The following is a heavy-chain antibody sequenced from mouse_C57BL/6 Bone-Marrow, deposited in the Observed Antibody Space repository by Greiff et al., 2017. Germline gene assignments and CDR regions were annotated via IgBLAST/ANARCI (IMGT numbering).Heavy chain of an antibody. CDR2: IDPEDGDT. CDR1: GFNIKDYY. D-gene: IGHD2-3*01. CDR3: TNYDGYYAFFDY. Sequence: EVQLQQSGAELVRPGASVKLSCTASGFNIKDYYMHWVKQRPEQGLEWIGRIDPEDGDTEYAPKFQGKATMTADTSSNTAYLQLSSLTSEDTAVYYCTNYDGYYAFFDYRGQGTTLTVSS. J-gene: IGHJ2*01. V-gene: IGHV14-1*01.